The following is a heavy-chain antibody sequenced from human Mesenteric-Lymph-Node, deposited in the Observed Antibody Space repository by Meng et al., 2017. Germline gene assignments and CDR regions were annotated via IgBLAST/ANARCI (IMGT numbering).Heavy chain of an antibody. CDR2: IGNKANSHFT. D-gene: IGHD5-12*01. CDR1: GFTFSDQY. Sequence: GESLMISCVASGFTFSDQYIDWVRQAPGKGLEWVGRIGNKANSHFTEYAASVKGRFTISRDDANYSLFLHMNSLKAEDTAVYYCTRGYSGIDIYAFDVWGHGTMVTVSS. V-gene: IGHV3-72*01. J-gene: IGHJ3*01. CDR3: TRGYSGIDIYAFDV.